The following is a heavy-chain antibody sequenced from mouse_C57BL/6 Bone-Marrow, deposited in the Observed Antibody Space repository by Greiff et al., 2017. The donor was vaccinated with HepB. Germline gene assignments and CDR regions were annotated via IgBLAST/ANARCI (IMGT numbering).Heavy chain of an antibody. J-gene: IGHJ4*01. V-gene: IGHV1-82*01. Sequence: VQLQQSGPELVKPGASVKISCKASGYAFSSSWMNWVKQRPGKGLEWIGRIYPGDGDTNYNGKFKGKATLTADKSSSTTYMQLSSLTSEDSAVYVCARGQLKAMDYWGQGTSVTVSS. CDR1: GYAFSSSW. CDR2: IYPGDGDT. CDR3: ARGQLKAMDY. D-gene: IGHD3-2*02.